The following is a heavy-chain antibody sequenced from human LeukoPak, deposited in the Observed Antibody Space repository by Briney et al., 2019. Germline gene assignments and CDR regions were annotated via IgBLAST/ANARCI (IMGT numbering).Heavy chain of an antibody. V-gene: IGHV3-20*04. CDR1: GFRFDDYG. J-gene: IGHJ6*03. D-gene: IGHD2-2*01. CDR3: GRVYCSTTSCYDYYDYYMDV. CDR2: TNWDGAST. Sequence: GGSLRLSCAASGFRFDDYGMSWVRHVPGKGLEWVSGTNWDGASTGYADSVKGRFTISRDNVKNFLYLQMNSLRVEDTALYFCGRVYCSTTSCYDYYDYYMDVWGKGTTVAVSS.